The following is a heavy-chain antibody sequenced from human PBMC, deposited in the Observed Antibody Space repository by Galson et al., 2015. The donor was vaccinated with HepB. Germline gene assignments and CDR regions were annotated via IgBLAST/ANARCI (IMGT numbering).Heavy chain of an antibody. CDR1: GFTFDDYA. D-gene: IGHD3-3*01. CDR2: ISWNSGSI. Sequence: SLRLSCAASGFTFDDYAMHWVRQAPGKGLEWVSGISWNSGSIGYADSVKGRFTISRDNAKNSLYLQMNSLRAEDTALYYCAKADYDFWSGVDYWGQGTLVTVSS. V-gene: IGHV3-9*01. J-gene: IGHJ4*02. CDR3: AKADYDFWSGVDY.